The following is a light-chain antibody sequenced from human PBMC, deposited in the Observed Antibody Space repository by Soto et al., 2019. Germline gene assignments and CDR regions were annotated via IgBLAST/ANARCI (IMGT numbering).Light chain of an antibody. CDR2: GAS. Sequence: EIELTQSPDTLSLSPGGRATLSCRASQSVTTRLAWYQQKPGQPPRLLISGASNRATGIPDRFSGSGSGTDFTLTISRLEPEDFTVYYCQQYHSLPTTFGPGTKVDI. J-gene: IGKJ3*01. CDR1: QSVTTR. CDR3: QQYHSLPTT. V-gene: IGKV3-20*01.